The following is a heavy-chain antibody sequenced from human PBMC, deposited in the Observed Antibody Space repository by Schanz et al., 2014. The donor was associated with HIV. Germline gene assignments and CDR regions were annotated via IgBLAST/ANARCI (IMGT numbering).Heavy chain of an antibody. CDR1: GFSFSSYV. Sequence: VQPVESGGGVVQPGRSQRLSCAASGFSFSSYVMSWIRQAPGKGLEWVSAISGSGDITYYADSVKGRFTISRDNSKNTVYLQMDSLRAEDTAVYYCEKDLLSRYCSGGSCYSSYWGQGTLVTVSS. CDR2: ISGSGDIT. V-gene: IGHV3-23*04. J-gene: IGHJ4*02. CDR3: EKDLLSRYCSGGSCYSSY. D-gene: IGHD2-15*01.